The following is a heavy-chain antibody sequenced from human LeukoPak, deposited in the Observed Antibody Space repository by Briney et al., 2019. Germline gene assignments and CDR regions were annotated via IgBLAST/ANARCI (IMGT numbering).Heavy chain of an antibody. CDR3: ASISGVTFGGGGLPDY. V-gene: IGHV3-53*01. J-gene: IGHJ4*02. CDR2: IYSGGTT. D-gene: IGHD3-16*01. CDR1: GFTVSSNY. Sequence: GGSLRLSCAASGFTVSSNYMSWVRQAPGKGLEWVSVIYSGGTTYYADSVKGRFTISRDNAKNTLYLQMISLRAADTAVYYCASISGVTFGGGGLPDYWGQGTLVTVSS.